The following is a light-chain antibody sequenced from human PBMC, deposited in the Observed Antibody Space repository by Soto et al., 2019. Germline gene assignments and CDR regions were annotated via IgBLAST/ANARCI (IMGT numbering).Light chain of an antibody. V-gene: IGKV1-5*03. CDR2: KAS. Sequence: DIQMTQSPSTVSASVGDRVTITCRASQTISSWLAWYQQKPGKAPKLLIYKASSLESGVPSRFSGSGSGTEFTLTIASLQPDDFATYYCQQYNTYSLTFGQGTEVEIK. CDR1: QTISSW. J-gene: IGKJ1*01. CDR3: QQYNTYSLT.